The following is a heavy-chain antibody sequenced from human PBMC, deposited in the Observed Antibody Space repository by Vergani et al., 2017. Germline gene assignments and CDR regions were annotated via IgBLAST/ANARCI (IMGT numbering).Heavy chain of an antibody. D-gene: IGHD2-2*02. J-gene: IGHJ4*02. V-gene: IGHV3-30*03. CDR2: ISFDGTNE. CDR3: VRDRGLCAGGRCYTEAWDY. CDR1: GFTFSSYS. Sequence: VQLVESGGGLVKRGGSLRLSCAASGFTFSSYSMNWVRQAPGKGLEWVVGISFDGTNEYYPDLVKGRFTISRDIAKNTLYLQVRSLRLEDTGVYHCVRDRGLCAGGRCYTEAWDYWGQGTPVTVSS.